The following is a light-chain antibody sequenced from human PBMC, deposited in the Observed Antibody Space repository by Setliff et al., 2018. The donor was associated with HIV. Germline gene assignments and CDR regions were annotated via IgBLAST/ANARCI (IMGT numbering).Light chain of an antibody. J-gene: IGLJ1*01. V-gene: IGLV2-14*03. Sequence: QSALTQPAYVSGSPGQSITISCSGTNSDIGSHDYVSWYQQHPGKAPTLIIFSVTYRPSGVSDRFSCSKSGNTASLTISGLQPEDEADYYCASHRDTNTLEVFGTGTKVTVL. CDR1: NSDIGSHDY. CDR2: SVT. CDR3: ASHRDTNTLEV.